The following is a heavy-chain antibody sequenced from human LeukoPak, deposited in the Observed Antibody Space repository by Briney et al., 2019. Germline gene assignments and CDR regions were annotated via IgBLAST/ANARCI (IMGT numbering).Heavy chain of an antibody. Sequence: GGSLRLSCAASGFTFSTYTMHWFRQAPGKGLDWVSGIVGSNGKTYYADSVKGRFIISRDNSKNTLYLQMNSLRAEDTAIYFCAKDYWPEGYHDLDYRGQGTQVTVSS. CDR2: IVGSNGKT. D-gene: IGHD1-14*01. CDR1: GFTFSTYT. CDR3: AKDYWPEGYHDLDY. V-gene: IGHV3-23*01. J-gene: IGHJ4*02.